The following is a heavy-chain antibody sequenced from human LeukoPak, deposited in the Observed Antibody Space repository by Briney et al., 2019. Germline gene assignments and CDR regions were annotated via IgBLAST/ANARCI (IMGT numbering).Heavy chain of an antibody. Sequence: SETLSLTCTVSDGSISTYYWSWIRQPPGKGLEWIGYIYYSGSTNYNPSLKSRVTISVDTSKNQFSLKLSSVTAADTAVYYCARHTDTAMAEYYFDYWGQGTLVTVSS. D-gene: IGHD5-18*01. CDR2: IYYSGST. CDR1: DGSISTYY. CDR3: ARHTDTAMAEYYFDY. V-gene: IGHV4-59*08. J-gene: IGHJ4*02.